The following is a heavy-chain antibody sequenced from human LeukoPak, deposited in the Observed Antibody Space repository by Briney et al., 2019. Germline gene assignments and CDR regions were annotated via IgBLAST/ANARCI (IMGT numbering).Heavy chain of an antibody. CDR1: GFTFSSYW. CDR2: INSDGSRT. D-gene: IGHD3-10*01. Sequence: GGSLRLSCAASGFTFSSYWMSWVRQAPGKGLVWVSRINSDGSRTSYADSVKGRFTISRDNAKNTLYLQMNSLRAEDTAVYYCARGPMVRTNLFDYWGQGTLVTVFS. V-gene: IGHV3-74*01. CDR3: ARGPMVRTNLFDY. J-gene: IGHJ4*02.